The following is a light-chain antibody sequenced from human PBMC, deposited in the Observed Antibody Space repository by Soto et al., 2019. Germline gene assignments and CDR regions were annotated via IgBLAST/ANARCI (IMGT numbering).Light chain of an antibody. V-gene: IGKV4-1*01. CDR1: QSVLYSSNNKNY. CDR2: WAS. CDR3: QQYYSTPLT. Sequence: DIVMTQSPDSLAVSLGERATINCKSSQSVLYSSNNKNYLAWYQQKPGQPPKLLIYWASTRESGVPDRFSGSGSGTDFTRTISSLQAEDVAVYYCQQYYSTPLTFGQGTRLEIK. J-gene: IGKJ5*01.